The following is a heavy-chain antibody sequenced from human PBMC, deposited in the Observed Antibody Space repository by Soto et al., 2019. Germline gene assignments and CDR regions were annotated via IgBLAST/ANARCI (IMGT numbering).Heavy chain of an antibody. CDR2: IYQSGST. D-gene: IGHD3-10*01. Sequence: PSETLSLTCAVSGDSISSGGYSWTWIRQPPGKGLEWIGHIYQSGSTLYNPSLKSRVTISVDTSKNQFSLKLSSVTAADTAVYYCAKGGSGSYSNAFDIWGQGTMVTVSS. CDR1: GDSISSGGYS. J-gene: IGHJ3*02. V-gene: IGHV4-30-2*03. CDR3: AKGGSGSYSNAFDI.